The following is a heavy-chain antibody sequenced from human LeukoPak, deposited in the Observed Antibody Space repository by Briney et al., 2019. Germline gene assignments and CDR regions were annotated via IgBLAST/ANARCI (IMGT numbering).Heavy chain of an antibody. Sequence: GASVKVSCKASGYTFTGYYMHWVRQAPGQGLEWMGWINPNSGGTNYAQKFQGRVTMTRDTSISTAYMELSRLRSDDTAVYYCARGRRGSIIAARPGYYYYMDVWGKGTTVTVSS. CDR1: GYTFTGYY. J-gene: IGHJ6*03. D-gene: IGHD6-6*01. CDR2: INPNSGGT. CDR3: ARGRRGSIIAARPGYYYYMDV. V-gene: IGHV1-2*02.